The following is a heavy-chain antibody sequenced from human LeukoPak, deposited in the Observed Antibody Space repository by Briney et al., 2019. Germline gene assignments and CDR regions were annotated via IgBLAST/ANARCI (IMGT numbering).Heavy chain of an antibody. CDR3: ARAGGYSYGYFDY. J-gene: IGHJ4*02. CDR1: GGSFSGYY. D-gene: IGHD5-18*01. V-gene: IGHV4-59*10. Sequence: SETLSLTCAVYGGSFSGYYWSWIRQPAGKGLEWIGRIYTSGSTNYNPSLKSRVTISVDTSKNQFSLKLSSVTAADTAVYYCARAGGYSYGYFDYWGQGTLVTVSS. CDR2: IYTSGST.